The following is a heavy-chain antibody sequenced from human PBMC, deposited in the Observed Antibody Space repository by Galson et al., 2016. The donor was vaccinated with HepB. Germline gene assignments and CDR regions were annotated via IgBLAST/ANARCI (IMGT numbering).Heavy chain of an antibody. Sequence: LSLTCTVSGGSISSGDYYWSWIRQPPGKGLEWIGYIYYSGSTDYNPSLKSRVSISGDTSKNQFSLKLSSVTAADTAFYYCARGWVSGTGPHYYYYYGMDVWGQGTTVTVSS. CDR2: IYYSGST. CDR3: ARGWVSGTGPHYYYYYGMDV. D-gene: IGHD1-20*01. CDR1: GGSISSGDYY. J-gene: IGHJ6*02. V-gene: IGHV4-30-4*01.